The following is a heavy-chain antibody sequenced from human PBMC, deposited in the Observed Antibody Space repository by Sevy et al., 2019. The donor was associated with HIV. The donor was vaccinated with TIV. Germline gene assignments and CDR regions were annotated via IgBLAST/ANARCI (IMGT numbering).Heavy chain of an antibody. V-gene: IGHV3-11*01. CDR1: GFTFSDYY. D-gene: IGHD3-3*01. J-gene: IGHJ6*02. CDR2: ISSSGSTI. CDR3: ARDRYDFWSGYFGPTYYYYGMDV. Sequence: GGSLRLSCAASGFTFSDYYMSWIRQAPGKGLEWVSYISSSGSTIYYADSVKGRFTISRDNTKNSLYLQMNSLRAEDTAVYYCARDRYDFWSGYFGPTYYYYGMDVWGQGTTVTVSS.